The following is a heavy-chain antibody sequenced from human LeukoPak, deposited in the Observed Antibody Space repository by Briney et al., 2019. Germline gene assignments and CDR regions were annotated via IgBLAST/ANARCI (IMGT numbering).Heavy chain of an antibody. J-gene: IGHJ5*02. D-gene: IGHD1-1*01. CDR2: IYYSGST. V-gene: IGHV4-39*01. CDR3: ARHNWNARNWFDP. Sequence: SETLSLTCTVSGGSISSSSYYWGWIRQPPGKGLEWIGSIYYSGSTYYNPSLKSRVTISVDTSKNQFSLKLSSVTAADTAVYYCARHNWNARNWFDPWGQGTLVTVSS. CDR1: GGSISSSSYY.